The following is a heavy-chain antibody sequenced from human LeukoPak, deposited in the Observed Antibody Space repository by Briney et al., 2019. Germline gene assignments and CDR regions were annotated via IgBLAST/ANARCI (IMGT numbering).Heavy chain of an antibody. J-gene: IGHJ4*02. Sequence: PGASVKVSCKASGYTFTGYYMHWVRQAPGQGLEWMGWINPKSGDTKYAQKFQGRVTMTRDSSISTAYMEVSRLRSDDTAVYYCARDGESSGSDDFDYWGQGTLVTVSS. CDR3: ARDGESSGSDDFDY. V-gene: IGHV1-2*02. CDR1: GYTFTGYY. CDR2: INPKSGDT. D-gene: IGHD1-26*01.